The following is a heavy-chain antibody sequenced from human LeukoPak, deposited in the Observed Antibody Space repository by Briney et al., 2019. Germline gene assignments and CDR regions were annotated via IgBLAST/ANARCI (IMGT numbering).Heavy chain of an antibody. CDR2: INPNSGGT. V-gene: IGHV1-2*02. Sequence: GASVKVSCKASGYTFTSYGISWVRQAPGQGLEWMGWINPNSGGTNYAQKFQGRVTMTRDTSISTAYMELSRLRSDDTAVYYCARDIVVVPAAITFTFDPWGQGTLVTVSS. D-gene: IGHD2-2*02. CDR1: GYTFTSYG. CDR3: ARDIVVVPAAITFTFDP. J-gene: IGHJ5*02.